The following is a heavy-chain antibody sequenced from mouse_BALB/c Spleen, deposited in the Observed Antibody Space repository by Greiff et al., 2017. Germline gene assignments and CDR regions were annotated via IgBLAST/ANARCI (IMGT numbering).Heavy chain of an antibody. V-gene: IGHV1S137*01. CDR3: ARERTGVIMYYAMDY. CDR2: ISTYYGDA. Sequence: VQLQQSGAELVRPGVSVKISCKGSGYTFTDYAMHWVKQSHAKSLEWIGVISTYYGDASYNQKFKGKATMTVDKSSSTAYMELARLTAEDSAIYYCARERTGVIMYYAMDYWGQGTSVTVSS. D-gene: IGHD2-4*01. CDR1: GYTFTDYA. J-gene: IGHJ4*01.